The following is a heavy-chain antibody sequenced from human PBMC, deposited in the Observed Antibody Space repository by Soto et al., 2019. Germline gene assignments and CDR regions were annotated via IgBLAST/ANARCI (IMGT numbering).Heavy chain of an antibody. CDR1: GGSISGGDYY. Sequence: SETLSLTCTVSGGSISGGDYYWSWIRHPPGKGLEWIGYIYYSGSTYYNPSLKSRVTISVDTSKNQFSLKLSSVTAADTAVYYCARVGGDYDFWSGYSGYYGMDVWGQGTTVTVSS. D-gene: IGHD3-3*01. J-gene: IGHJ6*02. CDR3: ARVGGDYDFWSGYSGYYGMDV. CDR2: IYYSGST. V-gene: IGHV4-30-4*01.